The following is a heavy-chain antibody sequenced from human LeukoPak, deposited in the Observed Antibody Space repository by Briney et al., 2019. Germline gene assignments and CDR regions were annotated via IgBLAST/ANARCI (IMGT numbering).Heavy chain of an antibody. CDR2: INHSGST. Sequence: PSETLSLTCAVYGGSFSGYYWSWIRQPPGKGLEWIGEINHSGSTNYNPSLKSRVTISVDTSKNQFSLKLSSVTAADTAVYYCARNPLYYPYYYGSGSYFDYWGQGTLVTVSS. CDR3: ARNPLYYPYYYGSGSYFDY. V-gene: IGHV4-34*01. J-gene: IGHJ4*02. CDR1: GGSFSGYY. D-gene: IGHD3-10*01.